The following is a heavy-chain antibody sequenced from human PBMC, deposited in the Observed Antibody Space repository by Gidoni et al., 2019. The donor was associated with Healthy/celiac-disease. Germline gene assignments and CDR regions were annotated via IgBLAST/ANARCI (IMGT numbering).Heavy chain of an antibody. D-gene: IGHD4-17*01. V-gene: IGHV1-2*04. CDR1: GYTFTGYY. CDR2: INPNSGGT. Sequence: QVQLVQSGAEVKKPGASVKVSCKASGYTFTGYYMHWVRQAPGQGLEWMGWINPNSGGTNYAQKFQGWVTMTRDTSISTAYMELSRLRSDDTAVYYCARSTTVTTAMPVADAFDIWGQGTMVTVSS. J-gene: IGHJ3*02. CDR3: ARSTTVTTAMPVADAFDI.